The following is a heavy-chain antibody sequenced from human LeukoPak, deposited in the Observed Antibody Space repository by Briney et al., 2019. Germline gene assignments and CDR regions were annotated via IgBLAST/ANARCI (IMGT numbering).Heavy chain of an antibody. CDR3: ARALSGSYQLYYFDY. CDR2: MNPNSGNT. V-gene: IGHV1-8*03. D-gene: IGHD1-26*01. CDR1: GYTFTSYD. J-gene: IGHJ4*01. Sequence: ASVKVSCKASGYTFTSYDINWVRQAPGQGLEWMGWMNPNSGNTGYAQKFQGRVTITRSTSISTAYMEVSSLRSEDTAVYYCARALSGSYQLYYFDYGCHGTLATVAS.